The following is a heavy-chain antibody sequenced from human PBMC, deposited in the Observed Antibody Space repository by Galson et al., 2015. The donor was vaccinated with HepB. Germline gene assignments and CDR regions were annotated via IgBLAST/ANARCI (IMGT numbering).Heavy chain of an antibody. V-gene: IGHV3-23*01. CDR1: GLAFSSYA. D-gene: IGHD3-16*01. J-gene: IGHJ5*02. Sequence: SLRLSCAASGLAFSSYAMSWIRQAPGKGLQWVSSISNSGGSTYYADSVKGRFTISRDNSKNTVYLQMNSLRAEDMAVYYCAKGGGSNWFDPWGQGTLVTVSS. CDR2: ISNSGGST. CDR3: AKGGGSNWFDP.